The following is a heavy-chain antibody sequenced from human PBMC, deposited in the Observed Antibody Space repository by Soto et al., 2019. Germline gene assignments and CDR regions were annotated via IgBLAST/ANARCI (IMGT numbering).Heavy chain of an antibody. V-gene: IGHV3-21*01. Sequence: PGGSLRLSCAASGFTFSSYSMNWVRQAPGKGLEWVSSISSSSSYIYYADSVKGRFTISRDNAKNSLGLQMNSLRAEDTAVYYCARQDSWSGYSLYHGMDVWGQGTTVPVSS. CDR2: ISSSSSYI. CDR1: GFTFSSYS. J-gene: IGHJ6*02. CDR3: ARQDSWSGYSLYHGMDV. D-gene: IGHD3-3*01.